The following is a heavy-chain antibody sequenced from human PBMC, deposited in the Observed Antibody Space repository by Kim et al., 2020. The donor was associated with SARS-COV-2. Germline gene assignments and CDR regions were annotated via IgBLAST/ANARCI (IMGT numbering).Heavy chain of an antibody. V-gene: IGHV4-30-4*01. CDR2: IYYSGST. CDR1: GGSISSGDYY. J-gene: IGHJ4*02. D-gene: IGHD3-16*02. Sequence: SETLSLTCTVSGGSISSGDYYWSWIRQPPGKGLEWIGYIYYSGSTYYNPSLKSRVTISVDTSKNQFSLKLSSVTAADTAVYYCARASREDDYVWGSHRYGRMDYWGQGTLVTVSS. CDR3: ARASREDDYVWGSHRYGRMDY.